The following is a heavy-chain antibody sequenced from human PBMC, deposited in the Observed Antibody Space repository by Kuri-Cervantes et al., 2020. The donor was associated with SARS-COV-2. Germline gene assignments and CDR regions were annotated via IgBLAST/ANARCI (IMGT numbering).Heavy chain of an antibody. Sequence: GESLKISCAASGFTFSNYGMHWVRQAPGKGLEWVAVISYDGSNKYYADSVKGRFTISRDNGKNTLFLQMNSLRVEDTGLYFCVRESRLGYCSGKVCPNWYDVWGQGTQVTVSS. CDR1: GFTFSNYG. D-gene: IGHD2-15*01. J-gene: IGHJ5*02. CDR3: VRESRLGYCSGKVCPNWYDV. CDR2: ISYDGSNK. V-gene: IGHV3-30*03.